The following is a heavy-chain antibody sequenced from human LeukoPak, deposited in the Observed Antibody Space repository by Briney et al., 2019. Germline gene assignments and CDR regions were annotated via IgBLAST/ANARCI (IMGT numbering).Heavy chain of an antibody. CDR1: EFSFSTYW. Sequence: GGALRLSCAASEFSFSTYWMSWGRQAPGKGLEWVANIKEDGTEKYYVSSVKGRFTISRDNAKKSLYLQMNRLRDDDTAVYFCARSPAGDAWPPAYYMDVWGKGTTVTVSS. CDR2: IKEDGTEK. CDR3: ARSPAGDAWPPAYYMDV. D-gene: IGHD3-10*01. J-gene: IGHJ6*03. V-gene: IGHV3-7*01.